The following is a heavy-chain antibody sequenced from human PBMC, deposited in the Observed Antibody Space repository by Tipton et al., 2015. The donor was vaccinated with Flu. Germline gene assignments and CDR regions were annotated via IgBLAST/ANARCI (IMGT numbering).Heavy chain of an antibody. V-gene: IGHV1-18*01. D-gene: IGHD5-18*01. Sequence: QLVQSGAEVKKPGASVKVSCKASGYTFTSYGISWVRQAPGQGLEWMGWISAYNGNTNYAQKLQGRVTMTTDTSTSTAYMELRSLRSDDTAVYYCARDPHPGYSYGHLGDYWGQGPLVTVSS. J-gene: IGHJ4*02. CDR3: ARDPHPGYSYGHLGDY. CDR2: ISAYNGNT. CDR1: GYTFTSYG.